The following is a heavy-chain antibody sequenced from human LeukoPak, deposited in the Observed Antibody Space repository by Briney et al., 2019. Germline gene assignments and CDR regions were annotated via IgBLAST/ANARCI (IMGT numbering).Heavy chain of an antibody. CDR1: GGSISSYY. D-gene: IGHD3-10*01. V-gene: IGHV4-4*07. CDR2: VYTSGST. CDR3: ARDQYYYGSGSYGLDY. Sequence: SETLSLTCTVSGGSISSYYWSWIRQPAGKGLEWIGRVYTSGSTNYNPSLKSRVTISVDTSKNQFSLKLSSVTAADTAVYYCARDQYYYGSGSYGLDYWGQGTLVTVSS. J-gene: IGHJ4*02.